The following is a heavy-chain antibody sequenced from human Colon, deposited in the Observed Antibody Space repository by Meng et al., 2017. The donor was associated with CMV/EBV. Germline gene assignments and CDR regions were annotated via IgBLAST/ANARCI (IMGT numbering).Heavy chain of an antibody. D-gene: IGHD3-16*01. CDR3: ARGGSTFGGVRAKFDF. Sequence: QVQLQESGPRLVKTSETLSLTCSVSGDSLNGGGDYYWSWIRQSPGKGLEWLGYVYYTGATHYNPSLVNRITMSVDTSTNQFSLTLTSVTTEDTAVYYCARGGSTFGGVRAKFDFWGQGMLVTVSS. J-gene: IGHJ4*02. CDR2: VYYTGAT. CDR1: GDSLNGGGDYY. V-gene: IGHV4-30-4*01.